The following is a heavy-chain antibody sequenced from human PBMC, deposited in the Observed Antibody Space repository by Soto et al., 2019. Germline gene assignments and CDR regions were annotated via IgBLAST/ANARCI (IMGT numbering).Heavy chain of an antibody. CDR3: ARERYSGCVCGY. D-gene: IGHD5-12*01. V-gene: IGHV1-8*01. CDR1: GYTFTSYD. Sequence: QVQLVQSGAEVKKPGASVKVSCKASGYTFTSYDINWVRQATGQGLEWMGWMNPNSGNTGYAQKFKGRVTMTRNTSISTAYMELSSLRCEDTAVYYCARERYSGCVCGYWGQGTLVTVSS. CDR2: MNPNSGNT. J-gene: IGHJ4*02.